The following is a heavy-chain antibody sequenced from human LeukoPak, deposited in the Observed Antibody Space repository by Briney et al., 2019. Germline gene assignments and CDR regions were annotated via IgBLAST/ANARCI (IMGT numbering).Heavy chain of an antibody. Sequence: SQTLSLTCAISGDSVSSNSAAWNWIRQSPSRGLEWLGSTYYRSKWYNDYAVSVKSRITINPDTSKNQFSLQLNSVTPEDTAVYYCAREVPDTAMVTFAFDIWGQGTMVTVSS. J-gene: IGHJ3*02. CDR1: GDSVSSNSAA. D-gene: IGHD5-18*01. CDR3: AREVPDTAMVTFAFDI. V-gene: IGHV6-1*01. CDR2: TYYRSKWYN.